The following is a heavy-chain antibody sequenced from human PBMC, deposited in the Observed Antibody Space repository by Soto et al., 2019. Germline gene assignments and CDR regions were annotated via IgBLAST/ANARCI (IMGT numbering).Heavy chain of an antibody. J-gene: IGHJ4*02. CDR1: GYTFSDYY. Sequence: QVQLVESGGDLVKPGGSLRLFCAASGYTFSDYYMSWIRQAPGKGLEWISYIDNIVTKIYYADSVKGRFTITRDNAKNSLYLEMNSLRDENTAVYYCASHYDMWSGYLSPVDYWGQGTLVTVSS. V-gene: IGHV3-11*04. CDR2: IDNIVTKI. D-gene: IGHD3-3*01. CDR3: ASHYDMWSGYLSPVDY.